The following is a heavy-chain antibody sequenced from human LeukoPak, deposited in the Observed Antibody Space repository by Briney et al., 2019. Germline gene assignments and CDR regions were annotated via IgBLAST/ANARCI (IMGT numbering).Heavy chain of an antibody. CDR2: ISYDGSNK. Sequence: PGGSLRLSCAASGFTFSSYAKHWVRQAPGKGLEWVAVISYDGSNKYYADSVKGRFTISRDNSKNTLYLQMNSLRAEDTAVYYCARVGLPGIAVAGLDYWGQGTLVIVSS. V-gene: IGHV3-30-3*01. J-gene: IGHJ4*02. CDR3: ARVGLPGIAVAGLDY. CDR1: GFTFSSYA. D-gene: IGHD6-19*01.